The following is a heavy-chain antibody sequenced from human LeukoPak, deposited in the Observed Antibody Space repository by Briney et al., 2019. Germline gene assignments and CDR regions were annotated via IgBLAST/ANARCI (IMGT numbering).Heavy chain of an antibody. V-gene: IGHV3-23*01. Sequence: GRSLRLSCEASGFTLGNYGMTWVRQTPGKKLEWVSGISAGGHDRNYADSVKGRFTISRDNSRGTVYLQMDRLRADDTAFYYCARDFRLGGTTGWINWGQGTLVIVSS. J-gene: IGHJ4*02. D-gene: IGHD1/OR15-1a*01. CDR1: GFTLGNYG. CDR2: ISAGGHDR. CDR3: ARDFRLGGTTGWIN.